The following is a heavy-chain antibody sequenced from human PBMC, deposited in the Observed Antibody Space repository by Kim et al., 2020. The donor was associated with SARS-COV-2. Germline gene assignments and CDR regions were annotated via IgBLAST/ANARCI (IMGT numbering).Heavy chain of an antibody. CDR2: INHSGST. Sequence: SETLSLTCAVYGGSFSGYYWSWIRQPPGKGLEWIGEINHSGSTNYNPSLKSRVTISVDTSKNQFSLKLSSVTAADTAVYYCARKYQLLHRGMDVWGQGTTVTVSS. J-gene: IGHJ6*02. D-gene: IGHD2-2*01. CDR3: ARKYQLLHRGMDV. CDR1: GGSFSGYY. V-gene: IGHV4-34*01.